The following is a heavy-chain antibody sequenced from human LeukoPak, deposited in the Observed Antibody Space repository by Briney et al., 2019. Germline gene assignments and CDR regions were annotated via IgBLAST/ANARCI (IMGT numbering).Heavy chain of an antibody. CDR1: GGSISSSSYY. CDR2: IYYSGST. V-gene: IGHV4-39*01. Sequence: SETLSLTCTVSGGSISSSSYYWGWIRRPPGKGLEWIGSIYYSGSTYYNPSLKSRVTISVDTSKNQFSLKLSSVTAAATAVYYCARLDYDYVWGSYRHNWFDPWGQGTLVTVSS. J-gene: IGHJ5*02. D-gene: IGHD3-16*02. CDR3: ARLDYDYVWGSYRHNWFDP.